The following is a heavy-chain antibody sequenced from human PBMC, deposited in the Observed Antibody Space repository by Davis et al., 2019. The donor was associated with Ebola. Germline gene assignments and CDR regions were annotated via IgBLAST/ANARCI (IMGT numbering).Heavy chain of an antibody. CDR2: IIPIFGAA. Sequence: AASVKVSCKASGGTFTKFVISWVRQAPGQGLEWMGGIIPIFGAANYAQKFQGRVTITRDTSASTAYMELSSLRSEDTAVYYCARDSGSFIAWFDPWGQGTLVTVSS. J-gene: IGHJ5*02. D-gene: IGHD1-26*01. CDR1: GGTFTKFV. CDR3: ARDSGSFIAWFDP. V-gene: IGHV1-69*05.